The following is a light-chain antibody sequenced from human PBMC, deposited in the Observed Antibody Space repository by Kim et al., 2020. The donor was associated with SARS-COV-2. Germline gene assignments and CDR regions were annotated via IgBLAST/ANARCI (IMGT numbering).Light chain of an antibody. CDR2: YDS. J-gene: IGLJ2*01. CDR1: NIGSKS. CDR3: QVWDSSSDHPVV. V-gene: IGLV3-21*04. Sequence: SYELTQPPSVSVAPGKTARITCGGNNIGSKSVHWYQQKPGQAPVLVIYYDSDRPSGIPERFSGSNSGNTATLTISRVEAGDEADYYCQVWDSSSDHPVVFGGGTKLIVL.